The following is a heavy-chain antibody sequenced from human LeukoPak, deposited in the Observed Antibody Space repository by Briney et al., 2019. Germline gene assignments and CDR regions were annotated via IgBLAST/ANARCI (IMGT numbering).Heavy chain of an antibody. V-gene: IGHV1-69*13. D-gene: IGHD3-3*01. CDR3: ARGSPDYDFWSGYFWFDP. CDR2: IIPIFGTA. Sequence: ASVKVSCKASGYTFTSYYMHWVRQAPGQGLEWMGGIIPIFGTANYAQKFQGRVTITADESTSTAYMELSSLRSEDTAVYYCARGSPDYDFWSGYFWFDPWGQGTLVTVSS. J-gene: IGHJ5*02. CDR1: GYTFTSYY.